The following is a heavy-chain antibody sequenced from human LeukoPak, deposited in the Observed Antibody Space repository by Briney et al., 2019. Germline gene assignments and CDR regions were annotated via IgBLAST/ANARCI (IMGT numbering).Heavy chain of an antibody. D-gene: IGHD3-3*01. CDR1: GFTLSSYS. Sequence: GGSLRLSCAASGFTLSSYSMNWVRQAPGKGLEWVSSISSSSSYIYYADSVKGRFTISRDNAKNSLYLQMNSLRAEDTAVYYCARGARNAGSGYSFDYWGQGTLVTVSS. J-gene: IGHJ4*02. V-gene: IGHV3-21*01. CDR3: ARGARNAGSGYSFDY. CDR2: ISSSSSYI.